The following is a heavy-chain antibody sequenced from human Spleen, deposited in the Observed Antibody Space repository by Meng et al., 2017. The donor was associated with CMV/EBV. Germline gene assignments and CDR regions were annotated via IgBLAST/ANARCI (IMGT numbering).Heavy chain of an antibody. D-gene: IGHD3-10*01. V-gene: IGHV1-2*02. J-gene: IGHJ5*02. CDR3: TRAGDILPPPNWFDP. CDR1: GYTFSDYY. Sequence: ASVKVSCKASGYTFSDYYMHWVRQAPGQGLEWMGCINPNTGGTNYAQKFQGRVTVTRDTSISTTYMELTTLRSDDTAVYYCTRAGDILPPPNWFDPWGQGTLVTVSS. CDR2: INPNTGGT.